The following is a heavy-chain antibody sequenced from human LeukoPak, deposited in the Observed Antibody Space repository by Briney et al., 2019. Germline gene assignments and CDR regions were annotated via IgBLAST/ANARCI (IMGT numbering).Heavy chain of an antibody. Sequence: GGSLRLSCAASGLTFSRDCMHWVRQAPGKGLEWVSRINSDGSSTFYADSVKGRFTISRDNAKNTLYLQMNSLRAEDTAVYYCASAVYSSSRCGYYYYGMDGWGQGTTVTVSS. CDR2: INSDGSST. J-gene: IGHJ6*02. CDR3: ASAVYSSSRCGYYYYGMDG. CDR1: GLTFSRDC. D-gene: IGHD6-6*01. V-gene: IGHV3-74*01.